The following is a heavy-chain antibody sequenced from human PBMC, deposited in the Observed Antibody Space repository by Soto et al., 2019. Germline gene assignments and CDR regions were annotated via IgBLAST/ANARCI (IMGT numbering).Heavy chain of an antibody. D-gene: IGHD7-27*01. Sequence: QVQLQESGPGLVKPSETLSLTCTVSGGSISSYYWSWIRQPPGKGLEWIGYIYYSGSTNYNPSLKSRVTISVDTSKNQFSLKLSSVTAAGTAVYYCARRWGTYFDYWGQGTLVTVSS. V-gene: IGHV4-59*01. CDR1: GGSISSYY. CDR3: ARRWGTYFDY. J-gene: IGHJ4*02. CDR2: IYYSGST.